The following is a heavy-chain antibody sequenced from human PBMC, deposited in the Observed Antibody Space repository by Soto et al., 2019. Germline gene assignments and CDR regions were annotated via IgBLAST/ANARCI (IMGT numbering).Heavy chain of an antibody. V-gene: IGHV3-9*01. CDR1: GFTFDDFA. CDR2: ITWNSGTV. J-gene: IGHJ4*02. D-gene: IGHD5-12*01. Sequence: EVQLVESGGGVVQPGRSLRLFCAASGFTFDDFALHWVRQAPGKGLEWVSIITWNSGTVAYADSVKGRFTISRDNAKNSLYLQMNSLRAADTALYYCAKDSGRDGYTPFDYWGQGTLVTVSS. CDR3: AKDSGRDGYTPFDY.